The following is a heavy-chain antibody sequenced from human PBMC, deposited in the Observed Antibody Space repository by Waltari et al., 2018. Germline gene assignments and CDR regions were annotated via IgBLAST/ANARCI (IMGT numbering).Heavy chain of an antibody. CDR3: ARVRRATIVLYYYGMDV. V-gene: IGHV3-21*01. CDR2: ISSSSSYI. Sequence: EVQLVESGGGLVKPGGSLRLSCAASGFTFSSYSMNWVHQAPGKGLEWVSSISSSSSYIYYADSVKGRFTISRDNAKNSLYLQMNSLRAEDTAVYYCARVRRATIVLYYYGMDVWGQGTTVTVSS. D-gene: IGHD5-12*01. CDR1: GFTFSSYS. J-gene: IGHJ6*02.